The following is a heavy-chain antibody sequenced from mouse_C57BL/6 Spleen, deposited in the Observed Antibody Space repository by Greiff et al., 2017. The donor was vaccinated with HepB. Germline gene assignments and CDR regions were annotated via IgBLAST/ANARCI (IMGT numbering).Heavy chain of an antibody. Sequence: QVQLKQPGAELVKPGASVKMSCKASGYTFTSYWITWVKQRPGQGLEWIGDIYPGSGSTNYNEKFKSKATLTVDTSPSTAYMQLSSLTSEDSAVYYWAGGNVAWFAYWGQGTLVTVSA. CDR2: IYPGSGST. CDR3: AGGNVAWFAY. D-gene: IGHD2-1*01. CDR1: GYTFTSYW. J-gene: IGHJ3*01. V-gene: IGHV1-55*01.